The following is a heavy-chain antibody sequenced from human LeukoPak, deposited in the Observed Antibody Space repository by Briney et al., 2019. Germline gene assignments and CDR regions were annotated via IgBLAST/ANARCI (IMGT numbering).Heavy chain of an antibody. CDR2: INAGNGNT. V-gene: IGHV1-3*01. CDR3: ARDGYYDILTGLYYYYGMDV. J-gene: IGHJ6*02. CDR1: GYTFTNYA. D-gene: IGHD3-9*01. Sequence: GASVKVSCKASGYTFTNYAIHWVRQAPGQGLEWTGWINAGNGNTRYSQKLQDRVTITRDTSASTAYMELSSLRSEDTAVYYCARDGYYDILTGLYYYYGMDVWGQGTTVTVSS.